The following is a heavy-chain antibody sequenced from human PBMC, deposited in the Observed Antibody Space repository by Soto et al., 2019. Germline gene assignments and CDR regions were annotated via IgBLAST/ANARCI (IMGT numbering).Heavy chain of an antibody. CDR1: GYTFTSYG. D-gene: IGHD6-13*01. Sequence: QVQLVQSGAEVKKPGASVKVSCKASGYTFTSYGISWARQAPEQGLEWMGWISAYNGNTNYAQKLQGRVTMTTDTSTRTAYMELRSLRSDDTAVYSCAGDLIAAAGTGYYYYGMDVCGQVTTVTVSS. J-gene: IGHJ6*02. V-gene: IGHV1-18*01. CDR2: ISAYNGNT. CDR3: AGDLIAAAGTGYYYYGMDV.